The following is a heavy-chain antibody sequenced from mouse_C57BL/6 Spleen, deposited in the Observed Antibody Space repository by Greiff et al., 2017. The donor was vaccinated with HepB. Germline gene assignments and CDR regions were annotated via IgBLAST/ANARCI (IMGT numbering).Heavy chain of an antibody. CDR3: ARSGYDGYYGRDYYAMDY. Sequence: QVQLQQSGAELARPGASVKLSCKASGYTFTSYGISWVKQRTGQGLEWIGEIYPRSGNTYYNEKFKGKATLTADKSSSTAYMELRSLTSEDSAVYFCARSGYDGYYGRDYYAMDYWGQGTSVTVSS. J-gene: IGHJ4*01. CDR2: IYPRSGNT. D-gene: IGHD2-3*01. CDR1: GYTFTSYG. V-gene: IGHV1-81*01.